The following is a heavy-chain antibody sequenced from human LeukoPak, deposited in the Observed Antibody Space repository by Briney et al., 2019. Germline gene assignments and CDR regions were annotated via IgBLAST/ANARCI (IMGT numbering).Heavy chain of an antibody. V-gene: IGHV1-46*01. J-gene: IGHJ5*02. CDR2: INPSGGST. D-gene: IGHD6-25*01. CDR1: GYTFTSYY. CDR3: ARKSGRGYNWFDP. Sequence: ASVKVSCKASGYTFTSYYMHWVRQAPGQGLEWMGIINPSGGSTSYAQKFQGRVTMTTDTSTSTAYMGLRSLRSDDTAVYYCARKSGRGYNWFDPWGQGTLVTVSS.